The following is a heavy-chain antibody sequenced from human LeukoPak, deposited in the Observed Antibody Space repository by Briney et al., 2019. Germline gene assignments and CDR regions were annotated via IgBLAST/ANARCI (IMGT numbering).Heavy chain of an antibody. D-gene: IGHD3-10*01. Sequence: PSETLSLTCTVSGGSISSGDYYWSWIRQPPGKGLEWIGYIYYSGSTYYNPSLKSRVTISVDTSKNQFSLKLSSVTAADTAVYYCAKTRGGSGTNEGWGQGTLVTVSS. CDR2: IYYSGST. J-gene: IGHJ4*02. V-gene: IGHV4-30-4*01. CDR3: AKTRGGSGTNEG. CDR1: GGSISSGDYY.